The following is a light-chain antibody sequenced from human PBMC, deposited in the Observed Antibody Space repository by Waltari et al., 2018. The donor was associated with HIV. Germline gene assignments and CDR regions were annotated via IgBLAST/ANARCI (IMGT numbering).Light chain of an antibody. CDR2: KDN. CDR3: AVWDESLDGWL. J-gene: IGLJ3*02. V-gene: IGLV1-47*01. Sequence: QSELTPSPSASGTPGQRITISCSGSSSTIERNYVYWNKQFPGATPKVLIYKDNERPSGVPDRISGSKSGTSASLLISGLRSDDEADYYCAVWDESLDGWLFGGGTKLTVL. CDR1: SSTIERNY.